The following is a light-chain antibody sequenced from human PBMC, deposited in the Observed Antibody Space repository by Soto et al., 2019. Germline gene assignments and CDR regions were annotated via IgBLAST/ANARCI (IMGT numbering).Light chain of an antibody. V-gene: IGKV1-39*01. Sequence: DIQLTQSPASLSASVGDRVTITCRASDTIGSNLNWYQHQTGTAPKLLIYAESSLQGGVPSRFSGSGYGTQFTLTISGLHTEDFATYYCQQSYKILTFGGGTWVDI. CDR1: DTIGSN. J-gene: IGKJ4*01. CDR3: QQSYKILT. CDR2: AES.